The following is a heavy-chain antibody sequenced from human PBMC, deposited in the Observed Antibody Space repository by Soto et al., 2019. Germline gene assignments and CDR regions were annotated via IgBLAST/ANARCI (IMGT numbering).Heavy chain of an antibody. J-gene: IGHJ3*01. V-gene: IGHV3-23*01. D-gene: IGHD1-26*01. Sequence: LRLSCAASVFTFSSYAMSWVRQAPGKGLEWVSGISASGGRTYYADSVKGRFTVSRDNSKNTMYLQMNSLRVEDTAVYKCAKDWDLLRAFDLWGQGTMVTVSS. CDR3: AKDWDLLRAFDL. CDR1: VFTFSSYA. CDR2: ISASGGRT.